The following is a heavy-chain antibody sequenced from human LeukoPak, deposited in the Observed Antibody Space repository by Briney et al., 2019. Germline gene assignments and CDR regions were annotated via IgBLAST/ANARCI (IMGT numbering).Heavy chain of an antibody. V-gene: IGHV4-59*01. CDR2: IYYSGST. D-gene: IGHD2-2*02. CDR1: GGSINSYY. J-gene: IGHJ6*04. Sequence: PSETLSLTCSVSGGSINSYYWTWIRQPPGKGLEWIGYIYYSGSTNYNPSLKSRVTISVDTSKNQFSLKLSSVTAADTAAYYCARDPQSYTGYYGMDVWGKGTTVTVSS. CDR3: ARDPQSYTGYYGMDV.